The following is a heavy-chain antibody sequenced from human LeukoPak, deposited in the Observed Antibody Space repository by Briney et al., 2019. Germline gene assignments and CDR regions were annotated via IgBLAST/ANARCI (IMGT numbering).Heavy chain of an antibody. CDR2: IIPIFGTA. Sequence: ASVKVSCKASGGTFSNYAIGWVRQAPGQGLEWMGGIIPIFGTANYAQKFQGRVTITADESTSTAYMELSSLRSEDTAVYYCATSSGSYLGDAFDIWGQGTMVTVSS. D-gene: IGHD1-26*01. V-gene: IGHV1-69*13. CDR3: ATSSGSYLGDAFDI. J-gene: IGHJ3*02. CDR1: GGTFSNYA.